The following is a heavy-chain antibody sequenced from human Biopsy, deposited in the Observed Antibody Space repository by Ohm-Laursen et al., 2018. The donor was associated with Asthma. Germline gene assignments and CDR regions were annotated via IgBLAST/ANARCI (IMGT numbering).Heavy chain of an antibody. J-gene: IGHJ6*02. D-gene: IGHD6-19*01. CDR3: ARCQVGYSSGWSLLLKKIYYSGMDV. CDR1: GGMFGNYA. Sequence: SSVKVSCKSSGGMFGNYAFSWVRQAPGQGLEWMGGVIPLLDTGDYAQKFQGRVTITADESTSTAYMEVTSLRSEDTAIYYCARCQVGYSSGWSLLLKKIYYSGMDVWGQGTAVTVSS. CDR2: VIPLLDTG. V-gene: IGHV1-69*01.